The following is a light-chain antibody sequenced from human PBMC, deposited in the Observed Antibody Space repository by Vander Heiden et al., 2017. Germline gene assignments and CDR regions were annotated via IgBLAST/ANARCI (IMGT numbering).Light chain of an antibody. CDR3: QVWAGRSDHVI. J-gene: IGLJ2*01. CDR2: YDK. V-gene: IGLV3-21*04. CDR1: NIGSKG. Sequence: SYVLTQPPSVSVAPGETARITCGGNNIGSKGVHWDQQKPGQAPVLVIYYDKDRPSGIPARFSGSNSGNTATLTISRVEAGDEADYYCQVWAGRSDHVIFGGGSKLTVL.